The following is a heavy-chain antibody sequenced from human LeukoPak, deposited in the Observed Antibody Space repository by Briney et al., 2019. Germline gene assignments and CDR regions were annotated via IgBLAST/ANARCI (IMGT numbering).Heavy chain of an antibody. CDR3: ARDLSPAHF. Sequence: LVWVSRVNGDGTSTVYADSVKGRFTISRDNAKNTLYLQMNSLRAEDTAVYYCARDLSPAHFWGQGTLVTVSS. D-gene: IGHD2/OR15-2a*01. V-gene: IGHV3-74*01. CDR2: VNGDGTST. J-gene: IGHJ4*02.